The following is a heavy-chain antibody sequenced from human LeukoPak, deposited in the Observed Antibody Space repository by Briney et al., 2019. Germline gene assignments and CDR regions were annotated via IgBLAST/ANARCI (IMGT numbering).Heavy chain of an antibody. Sequence: GGSLRLSCAASGFTFSSYSMNWVRQAPGKGLEWVSYISSSSTIYYADSVKGRFTISRDNAKNSLYLQMNSLRAEDTAVYYCARAGRREHFDYWGQGTLVTVSS. V-gene: IGHV3-48*01. D-gene: IGHD1-26*01. CDR1: GFTFSSYS. CDR2: ISSSSTI. J-gene: IGHJ4*02. CDR3: ARAGRREHFDY.